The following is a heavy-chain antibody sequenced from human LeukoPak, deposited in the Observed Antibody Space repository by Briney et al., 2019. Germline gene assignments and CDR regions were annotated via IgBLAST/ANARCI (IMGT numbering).Heavy chain of an antibody. Sequence: GSLRLSCAASGLTFSSYAMSWVRQAPGKGLEWVSAISGSGGRTYYADSVKGRFTISRDNSKNTLYLQMNRLRAEDTAVYYCAKVLVYDRSGDDAFDIWGQGTMVTVSS. CDR2: ISGSGGRT. J-gene: IGHJ3*02. CDR3: AKVLVYDRSGDDAFDI. D-gene: IGHD3-22*01. V-gene: IGHV3-23*01. CDR1: GLTFSSYA.